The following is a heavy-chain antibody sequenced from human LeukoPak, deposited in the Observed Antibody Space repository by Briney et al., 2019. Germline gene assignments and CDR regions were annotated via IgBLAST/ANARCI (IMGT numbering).Heavy chain of an antibody. Sequence: SETLSLTCTVSSGSISSYYWSWIRQPAGKGLELIGRIYTSGTTNSNPSLKSRVTMSIDAPKNQFSLKLGSVTAADTAVYYCAAVYGDYVAYWGQGTLVTVSS. CDR2: IYTSGTT. CDR3: AAVYGDYVAY. J-gene: IGHJ4*02. V-gene: IGHV4-4*07. CDR1: SGSISSYY. D-gene: IGHD4-17*01.